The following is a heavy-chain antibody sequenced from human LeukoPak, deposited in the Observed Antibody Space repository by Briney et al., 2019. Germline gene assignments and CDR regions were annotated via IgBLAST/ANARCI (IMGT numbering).Heavy chain of an antibody. J-gene: IGHJ4*02. CDR3: ARGRVTTFLH. Sequence: SSETLSLICTVSGGSISTYYWSWIRQPPGKGLEWIGSIYDSGSTNYNPSLKSRVTISTDTSKNQFSLKLSSVTAADTAVYYCARGRVTTFLHWGPGTLVTVSS. V-gene: IGHV4-59*01. CDR2: IYDSGST. D-gene: IGHD2/OR15-2a*01. CDR1: GGSISTYY.